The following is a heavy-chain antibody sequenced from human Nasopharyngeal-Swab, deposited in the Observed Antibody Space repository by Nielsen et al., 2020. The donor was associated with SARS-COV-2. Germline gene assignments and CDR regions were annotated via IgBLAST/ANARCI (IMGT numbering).Heavy chain of an antibody. Sequence: ASVKVSCKASGYTFTSYGISGVRQAPGQGLEWMGWISAYNGNTNYAQKLQGRVTMTTDTSTSTAYMELRSLRSDDTAVYYCARGRRRYFYYDYVWGSYPVGGYFDYWGQGTLVTVSS. D-gene: IGHD3-16*02. V-gene: IGHV1-18*04. J-gene: IGHJ4*02. CDR1: GYTFTSYG. CDR2: ISAYNGNT. CDR3: ARGRRRYFYYDYVWGSYPVGGYFDY.